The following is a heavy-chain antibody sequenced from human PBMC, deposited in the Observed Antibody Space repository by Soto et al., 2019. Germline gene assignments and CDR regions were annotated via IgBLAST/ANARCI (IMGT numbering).Heavy chain of an antibody. J-gene: IGHJ4*01. D-gene: IGHD1-26*01. Sequence: SQTLSLTCDISGDSVSSNTAGWNWVRQSPSRGLEWLGRTYYRSKWYYDYALSVRSRITINPDTSKNQHSLQLNSVTPEDTAVYYCARGEQYSGRIFDYWGQGTLVTVSS. CDR3: ARGEQYSGRIFDY. V-gene: IGHV6-1*01. CDR1: GDSVSSNTAG. CDR2: TYYRSKWYY.